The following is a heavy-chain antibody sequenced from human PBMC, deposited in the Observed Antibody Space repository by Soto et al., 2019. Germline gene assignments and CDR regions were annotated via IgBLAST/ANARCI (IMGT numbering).Heavy chain of an antibody. V-gene: IGHV6-1*01. Sequence: TLSLTCAISGDSVSSNSAAWNWIRQSPSRGLEWLGRTYYRSKWYNDYAVSVKSRITINPDTSKNQFSLQLNSVTPEDTAVYYCARGQGIQLWNNWFDPWGQGTLVTVSS. CDR1: GDSVSSNSAA. D-gene: IGHD5-18*01. J-gene: IGHJ5*02. CDR2: TYYRSKWYN. CDR3: ARGQGIQLWNNWFDP.